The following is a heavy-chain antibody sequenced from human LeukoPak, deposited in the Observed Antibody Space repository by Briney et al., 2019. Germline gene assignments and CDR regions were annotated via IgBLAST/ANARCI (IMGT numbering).Heavy chain of an antibody. J-gene: IGHJ4*02. CDR3: ARGVLLWFGETYYFDY. CDR1: GGPVGGYC. Sequence: SETLSLTCAVEGGPVGGYCWSWSRQPPGKGLEWIGEINHSGSTNYNPSLKSRVTISVDTSKNQFSLKLSSVTAADTAVYYCARGVLLWFGETYYFDYWGQGTLVTVSS. CDR2: INHSGST. D-gene: IGHD3-10*01. V-gene: IGHV4-34*01.